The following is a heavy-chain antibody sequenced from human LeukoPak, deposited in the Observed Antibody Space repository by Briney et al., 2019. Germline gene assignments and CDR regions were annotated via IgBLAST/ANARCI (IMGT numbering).Heavy chain of an antibody. D-gene: IGHD3-22*01. V-gene: IGHV1-69*05. CDR1: GGTLSSYA. CDR2: IIPIFGTA. Sequence: ASVKVSCKASGGTLSSYAISWVRQAPGQGLEWMGRIIPIFGTANYAQKFQGRVTITTDESTSTAYMELSSLRSEDTAVYYCAIGPLNDSSGYYFDYWGQGTLVTVSS. CDR3: AIGPLNDSSGYYFDY. J-gene: IGHJ4*02.